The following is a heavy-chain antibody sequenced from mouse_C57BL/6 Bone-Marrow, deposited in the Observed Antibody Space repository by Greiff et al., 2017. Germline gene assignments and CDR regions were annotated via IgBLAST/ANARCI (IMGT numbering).Heavy chain of an antibody. Sequence: VQLKESGAELVRPGASVKLSCKASGYTFTDYYINWVKQRPGQGLEWIARIYPGSGNTYYNEKFKGKATLTAEKSSSTAYMQLSSLTSEDSAVYFCARRRGNYVNAMDYWGQGTSVTVSS. V-gene: IGHV1-76*01. CDR1: GYTFTDYY. CDR2: IYPGSGNT. CDR3: ARRRGNYVNAMDY. D-gene: IGHD2-1*01. J-gene: IGHJ4*01.